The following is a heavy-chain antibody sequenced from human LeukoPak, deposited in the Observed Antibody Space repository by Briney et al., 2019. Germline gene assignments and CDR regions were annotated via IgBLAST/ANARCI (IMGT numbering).Heavy chain of an antibody. J-gene: IGHJ6*04. V-gene: IGHV3-30*18. CDR1: GCTFSSYG. Sequence: PGRSLRLSCAASGCTFSSYGMHWVRQAPGKGLEWVAVISYDGSNRYYADSVKGRFTISRDNSKNTLYLQMNSLRAEDTAVYYCAKDRGIVVPAAIGYYYYYYGMDVWGKGTTVTVSS. CDR2: ISYDGSNR. D-gene: IGHD2-2*01. CDR3: AKDRGIVVPAAIGYYYYYYGMDV.